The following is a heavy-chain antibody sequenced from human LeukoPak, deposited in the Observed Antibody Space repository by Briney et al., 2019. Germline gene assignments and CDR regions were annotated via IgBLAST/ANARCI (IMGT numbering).Heavy chain of an antibody. V-gene: IGHV1-69*05. J-gene: IGHJ5*02. Sequence: SVKVSCKASGGTFSSYAISWVRQAPGQGLEWMGGIIPIFGTANYAQKFQGRVTITTDESTSTAYMELSSLRSEDTAAYYCARARGDGETWFDPWGQGTLVTVSS. CDR1: GGTFSSYA. D-gene: IGHD4-17*01. CDR3: ARARGDGETWFDP. CDR2: IIPIFGTA.